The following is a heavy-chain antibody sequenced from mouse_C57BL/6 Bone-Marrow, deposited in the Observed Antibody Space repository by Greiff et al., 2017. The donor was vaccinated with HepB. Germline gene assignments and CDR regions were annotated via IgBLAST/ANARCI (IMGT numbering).Heavy chain of an antibody. CDR3: TRWDLLCYAMDY. D-gene: IGHD2-1*01. Sequence: QVQLKESGAELVRPGASVTLSCKASGYTFTDYEMHWVKQTPVHGLEWIGAIDPETGGTAYNQKFKGKAILTADKSSSTAYMELRSLTSEDSAVYYCTRWDLLCYAMDYWGQGTSVTVSS. CDR1: GYTFTDYE. V-gene: IGHV1-15*01. CDR2: IDPETGGT. J-gene: IGHJ4*01.